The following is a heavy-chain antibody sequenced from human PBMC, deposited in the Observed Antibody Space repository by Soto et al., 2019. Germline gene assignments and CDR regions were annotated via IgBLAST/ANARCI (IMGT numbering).Heavy chain of an antibody. Sequence: PLETLSLSCTFSGASISNDGYFWSWIRQPPGKGLEWIGFIYYSGTYYNPSLKSRATISMDMSKNHFSLRLTSVTAADTAVYYCARGLYGGNFDYWGQGTTVTSPQ. CDR1: GASISNDGYF. J-gene: IGHJ4*02. CDR3: ARGLYGGNFDY. CDR2: IYYSGT. V-gene: IGHV4-30-4*01. D-gene: IGHD4-17*01.